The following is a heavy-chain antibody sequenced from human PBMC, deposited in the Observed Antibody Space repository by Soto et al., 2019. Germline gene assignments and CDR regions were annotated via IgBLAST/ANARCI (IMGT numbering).Heavy chain of an antibody. V-gene: IGHV4-4*02. J-gene: IGHJ4*02. CDR1: GGSISSSNW. CDR2: IYHSGST. CDR3: ARSQQWLNGFDY. D-gene: IGHD6-19*01. Sequence: SETLSLTCAVSGGSISSSNWWSWVRQPPGKGLEWIGEIYHSGSTNYNPSLKSRVTISVNKSKNQFSLKLSSVTAADTAVYYCARSQQWLNGFDYWGQGTLVTVSS.